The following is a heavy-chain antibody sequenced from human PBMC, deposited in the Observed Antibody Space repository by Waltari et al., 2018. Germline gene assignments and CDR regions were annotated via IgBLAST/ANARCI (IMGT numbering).Heavy chain of an antibody. V-gene: IGHV3-23*01. CDR1: GFTFRSYA. J-gene: IGHJ4*02. CDR3: AKFPQYYYDSSGFYFDY. CDR2: ISGSGGST. Sequence: EVQLLESGGGLVQPGGSLRLSCAASGFTFRSYAISWVRQAPGQGLEWVSAISGSGGSTYYADSVKGRFTISRDNSKNTLYLQMNSLRAEDTAVYYCAKFPQYYYDSSGFYFDYWGQGTLVTVSS. D-gene: IGHD3-22*01.